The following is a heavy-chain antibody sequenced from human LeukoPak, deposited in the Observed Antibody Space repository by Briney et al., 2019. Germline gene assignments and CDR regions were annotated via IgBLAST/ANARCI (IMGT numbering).Heavy chain of an antibody. Sequence: ASVKVSCKASGYTFTSYGISWVRQAPGQGLESMGWISAYNGNTNYAQKLQGRVTMTTDTSTSTAYMELRSLRSDDTAVYYRARTYYGSGSADIWGQGTMVTVSS. CDR2: ISAYNGNT. CDR1: GYTFTSYG. J-gene: IGHJ3*02. V-gene: IGHV1-18*01. D-gene: IGHD3-10*01. CDR3: ARTYYGSGSADI.